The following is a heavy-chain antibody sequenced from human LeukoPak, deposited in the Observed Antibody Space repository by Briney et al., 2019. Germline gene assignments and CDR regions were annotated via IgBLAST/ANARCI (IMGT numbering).Heavy chain of an antibody. CDR2: ISYDVSNNK. V-gene: IGHV3-30*18. CDR3: AKVQEPDYGDYGPFDF. CDR1: GFTFNNYA. D-gene: IGHD4-17*01. J-gene: IGHJ4*02. Sequence: PGGSLRPSCAASGFTFNNYAMHWVRQTPGKGLEWVALISYDVSNNKYYVDSVNGRFTISRDNSKNTLYLQMNSLRTEDTAVYYCAKVQEPDYGDYGPFDFWSQGTLVTVSS.